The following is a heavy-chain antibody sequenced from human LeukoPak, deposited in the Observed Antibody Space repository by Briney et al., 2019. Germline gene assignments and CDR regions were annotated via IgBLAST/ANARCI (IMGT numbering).Heavy chain of an antibody. J-gene: IGHJ4*02. V-gene: IGHV1-8*01. CDR3: ARLPKYSRPLDY. Sequence: AAVRVSRMPSVDTFTSYNLNWVRHATGQGRGWVGWMNPNSGNTPYAQKFQGRVTMSRDTSISTAYMELSSLRPEDTAVYYCARLPKYSRPLDYWGQGTLVTVSS. CDR1: VDTFTSYN. D-gene: IGHD6-6*01. CDR2: MNPNSGNT.